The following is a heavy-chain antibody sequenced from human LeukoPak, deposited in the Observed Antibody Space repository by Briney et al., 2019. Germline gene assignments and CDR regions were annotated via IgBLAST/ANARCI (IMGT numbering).Heavy chain of an antibody. CDR1: GFTFGGYW. CDR3: ARDLGEDYDFWSGPKRDWYMDV. V-gene: IGHV3-7*01. Sequence: GGSLRLSCAASGFTFGGYWVTWVRQAPGKGLEWVANIIQDGSEKYYVDSVKGRFTISRDNAKNSLYLQMNSLRAEDTAVYYCARDLGEDYDFWSGPKRDWYMDVWGKGTTVTVSS. CDR2: IIQDGSEK. D-gene: IGHD3-3*01. J-gene: IGHJ6*03.